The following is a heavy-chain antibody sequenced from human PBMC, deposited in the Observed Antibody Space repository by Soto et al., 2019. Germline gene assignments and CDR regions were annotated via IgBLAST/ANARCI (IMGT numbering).Heavy chain of an antibody. V-gene: IGHV4-39*01. D-gene: IGHD1-26*01. Sequence: PSETLSLTCTVSGGSISSPNFYWSWIRQHPGKGLEWIGNFYYSGSTYYNPSLRSRVTISVDASKNQFSVKVSSVTATDTAVYYCARSVGDYYYGMDVWGQGTTVTVSS. CDR1: GGSISSPNFY. CDR3: ARSVGDYYYGMDV. CDR2: FYYSGST. J-gene: IGHJ6*02.